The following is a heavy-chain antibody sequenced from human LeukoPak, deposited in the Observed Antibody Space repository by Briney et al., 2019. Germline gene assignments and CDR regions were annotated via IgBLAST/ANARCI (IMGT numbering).Heavy chain of an antibody. J-gene: IGHJ4*02. Sequence: GGSLRLSCAASGFTFSSYGTYWVRQAPGKGLEWVAFIRYDGSNKYYADSVKGRFTISRDNAKNTLYLQMNSLRAEDTAVYYCARSFAMIVVDWGQGTLVTVSS. V-gene: IGHV3-30*02. CDR3: ARSFAMIVVD. CDR2: IRYDGSNK. D-gene: IGHD3-22*01. CDR1: GFTFSSYG.